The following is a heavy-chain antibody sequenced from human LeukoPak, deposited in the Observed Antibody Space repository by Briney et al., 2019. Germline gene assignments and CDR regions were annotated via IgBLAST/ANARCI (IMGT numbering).Heavy chain of an antibody. Sequence: GSSVKVSCKASGGTFSSYALSWVRQAPGQGLEWLGGIIPIFGTANYAQKFQGRVTITADESTSTAYMELSSLRSEDTAVYYCARVGLSRQPEYYYYYYAMDVWGQGTTVTVSS. CDR1: GGTFSSYA. J-gene: IGHJ6*02. D-gene: IGHD2-15*01. CDR3: ARVGLSRQPEYYYYYYAMDV. CDR2: IIPIFGTA. V-gene: IGHV1-69*01.